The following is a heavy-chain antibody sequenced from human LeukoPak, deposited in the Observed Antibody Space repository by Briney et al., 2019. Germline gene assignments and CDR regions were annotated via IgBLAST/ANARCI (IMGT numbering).Heavy chain of an antibody. CDR1: GYTLTELS. D-gene: IGHD3-9*01. CDR3: ATGHFLYDILTGPTGPHFDY. CDR2: FDPEDGET. Sequence: ASVKVSCKVSGYTLTELSMHWVRQAPGKGLEWMGGFDPEDGETIYAQKFQGRVAMTEDTSTDTAYMELSSLRSEDTAVYYCATGHFLYDILTGPTGPHFDYWGQGTQVTVSS. J-gene: IGHJ4*02. V-gene: IGHV1-24*01.